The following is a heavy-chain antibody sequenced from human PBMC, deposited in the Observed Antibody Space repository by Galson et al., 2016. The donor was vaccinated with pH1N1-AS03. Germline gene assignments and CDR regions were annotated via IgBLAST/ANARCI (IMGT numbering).Heavy chain of an antibody. D-gene: IGHD3-10*01. CDR1: DFTFSSYW. V-gene: IGHV3-74*01. CDR3: TRPKLGVGDALDI. J-gene: IGHJ3*02. CDR2: IKTDGSYT. Sequence: SLRLSCAASDFTFSSYWMLWVRQAPGKGLEWVSRIKTDGSYTGYADSVKGRFTISRDNAKNTLYLQMNSLRAADTAVYFCTRPKLGVGDALDIWGQGAMVTVSS.